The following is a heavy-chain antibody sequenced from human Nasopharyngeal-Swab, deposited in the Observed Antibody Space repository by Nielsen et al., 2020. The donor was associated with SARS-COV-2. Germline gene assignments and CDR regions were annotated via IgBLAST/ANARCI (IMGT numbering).Heavy chain of an antibody. D-gene: IGHD6-13*01. V-gene: IGHV4-59*12. Sequence: SETLSLTCTVSGGSLGSDYWNWIRQPPGKRLEWIAYVNDEEGTHYNPSLRSRASISLDTSKNQFSLRLTSVTAADTAVYYCAEKGYSNSWYVYWGQGTLVTVSS. CDR3: AEKGYSNSWYVY. CDR1: GGSLGSDY. CDR2: VNDEEGT. J-gene: IGHJ4*02.